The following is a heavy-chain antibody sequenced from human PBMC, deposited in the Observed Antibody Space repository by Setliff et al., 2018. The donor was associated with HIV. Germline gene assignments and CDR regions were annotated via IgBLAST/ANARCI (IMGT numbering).Heavy chain of an antibody. Sequence: GESLKISCRGSRYRFTSYWIAWVRQMPGKGLEWMGIIYPPDSRTSYSPSFEGQVTISADKSLNIVYLQWSTLKASDTAIYYCARPSDSVTSGFDFWGQETMVTVSS. CDR2: IYPPDSRT. CDR3: ARPSDSVTSGFDF. D-gene: IGHD3-10*01. V-gene: IGHV5-51*01. J-gene: IGHJ3*01. CDR1: RYRFTSYW.